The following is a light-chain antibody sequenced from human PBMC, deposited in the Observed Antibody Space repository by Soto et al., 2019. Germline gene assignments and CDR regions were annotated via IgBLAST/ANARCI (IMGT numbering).Light chain of an antibody. J-gene: IGLJ2*01. Sequence: QSALTQPASVSGSPGQSITISCTGTSSDVGGYNYVSWYQQHPGKAPKLMIYDVSNRPSGVSNRVSGSTSGNTASLTISGLQAEDEADYYGSSYTSRAVVFGGGTKLTVL. CDR3: SSYTSRAVV. CDR2: DVS. V-gene: IGLV2-14*01. CDR1: SSDVGGYNY.